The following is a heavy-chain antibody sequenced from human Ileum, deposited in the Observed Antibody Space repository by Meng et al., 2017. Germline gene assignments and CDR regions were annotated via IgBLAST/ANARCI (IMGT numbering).Heavy chain of an antibody. D-gene: IGHD2-21*01. V-gene: IGHV4-4*02. Sequence: QVQWQESGPGLVKPSGTLSLTCAVSGDSISSRDWWSWVRQPPGKGLEWIGEISQESGRTNYNPSLKSRVTISLDKSKNQFSLNLNSVTAADTAVYYCVRNEGYSLGDWGQGTLVTVSS. CDR3: VRNEGYSLGD. CDR2: ISQESGRT. J-gene: IGHJ4*02. CDR1: GDSISSRDW.